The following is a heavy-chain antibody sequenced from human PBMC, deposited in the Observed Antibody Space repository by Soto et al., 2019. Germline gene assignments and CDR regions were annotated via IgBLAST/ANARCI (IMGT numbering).Heavy chain of an antibody. CDR2: FDPEDGET. Sequence: ASVKVSCKVSGYTLTELSIHWVRQAPGKGLEWMGGFDPEDGETIYAQKFQGRVTMTEDTSTDTAYMELSSLRSEDTAVYYCATGRYCSGGSCFYGMDVWGQGTTVTVSS. D-gene: IGHD2-15*01. CDR1: GYTLTELS. V-gene: IGHV1-24*01. CDR3: ATGRYCSGGSCFYGMDV. J-gene: IGHJ6*02.